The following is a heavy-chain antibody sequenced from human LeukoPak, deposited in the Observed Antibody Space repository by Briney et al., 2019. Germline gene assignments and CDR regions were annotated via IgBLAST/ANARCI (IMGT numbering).Heavy chain of an antibody. Sequence: PSETLSLTRTVSGGSIRSGDYYWSWIRQPPGKGLEWIGYIYYSGSTYYNPSLKSRVTITVDTSKNQFSLKLSSVTAADTAVYYCASSDYYDSPPGDRAEYFQHWGQGTLVTVSS. CDR3: ASSDYYDSPPGDRAEYFQH. V-gene: IGHV4-30-4*08. CDR1: GGSIRSGDYY. J-gene: IGHJ1*01. D-gene: IGHD3-22*01. CDR2: IYYSGST.